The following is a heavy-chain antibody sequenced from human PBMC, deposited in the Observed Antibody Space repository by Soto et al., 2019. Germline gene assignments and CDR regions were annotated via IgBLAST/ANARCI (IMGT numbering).Heavy chain of an antibody. D-gene: IGHD5-18*01. Sequence: SETLSLTCAVYGGSFSGYYWSWIRQPPGKGLEWIGEINHSGSTNYNPSLKSRVTISVDTSKNQFSLKLSSVTAADTAVYYCARGSGYSYGYVPYYYYGMDVWGQGTTVTVSS. CDR1: GGSFSGYY. CDR3: ARGSGYSYGYVPYYYYGMDV. CDR2: INHSGST. V-gene: IGHV4-34*01. J-gene: IGHJ6*02.